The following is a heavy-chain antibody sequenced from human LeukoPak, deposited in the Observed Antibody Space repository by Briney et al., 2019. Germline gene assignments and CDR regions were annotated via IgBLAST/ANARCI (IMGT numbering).Heavy chain of an antibody. J-gene: IGHJ4*02. D-gene: IGHD3-22*01. CDR3: VLYDSSGYYYFDY. CDR2: NNPNSGGT. Sequence: GASVKVSCKASGYTFTGYYMHWVRQAPGQGLEWMGWNNPNSGGTNYAQKFQGRVTMTRDTSISTAYMELSRLRSDDTAVYYCVLYDSSGYYYFDYWGQGTLVTVSS. V-gene: IGHV1-2*02. CDR1: GYTFTGYY.